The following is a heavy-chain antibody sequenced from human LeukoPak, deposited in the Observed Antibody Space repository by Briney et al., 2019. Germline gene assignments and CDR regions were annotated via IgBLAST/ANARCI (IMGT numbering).Heavy chain of an antibody. CDR1: GFIFSSYS. J-gene: IGHJ4*02. D-gene: IGHD2-15*01. CDR2: ITSSSSYI. Sequence: GGSLRLSCAASGFIFSSYSMNWVRQAPGKGLEWVSSITSSSSYIYYADLVKGRFTISRDNAKNSLYLQMNSLRAEDTAVYYCARVAAGGFDYWGQGTLVTVSS. CDR3: ARVAAGGFDY. V-gene: IGHV3-21*01.